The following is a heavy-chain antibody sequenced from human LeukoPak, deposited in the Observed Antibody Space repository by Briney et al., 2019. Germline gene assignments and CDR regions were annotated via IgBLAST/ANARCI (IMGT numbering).Heavy chain of an antibody. CDR3: ARRNWPYYFDY. CDR2: IYHSGST. V-gene: IGHV4-30-2*03. J-gene: IGHJ4*02. D-gene: IGHD1-1*01. CDR1: GGSISSGGYS. Sequence: SETLSLTCAVSGGSISSGGYSWSWIRQPPGKGLEWIGYIYHSGSTYYNPSLKSRVTISVDTSKNQFSLKLSSVTAADTAVYYCARRNWPYYFDYWGQGTLVTVSS.